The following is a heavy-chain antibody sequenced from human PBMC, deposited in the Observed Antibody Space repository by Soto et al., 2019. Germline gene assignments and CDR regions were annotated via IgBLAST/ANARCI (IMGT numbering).Heavy chain of an antibody. D-gene: IGHD3-3*01. J-gene: IGHJ6*02. Sequence: LRLSCAASGFTFSSYSMNWVRQAPGKGLEWVSYISSSSSTIYYADSVKGRFTISRDNAKNSLYLQMNSLRDEDTAVYYCARDQPYYDFWSGYPMDVWGQGTTVTVSS. CDR2: ISSSSSTI. V-gene: IGHV3-48*02. CDR3: ARDQPYYDFWSGYPMDV. CDR1: GFTFSSYS.